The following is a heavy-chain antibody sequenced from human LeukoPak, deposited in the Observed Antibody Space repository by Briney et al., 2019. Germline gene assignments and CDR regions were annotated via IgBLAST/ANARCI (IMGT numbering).Heavy chain of an antibody. CDR3: ARMVSLSSVISYFDY. Sequence: ASVKVSCKASGGTFSSYAISWVRQAPGQGLEWMGGIIPIFGTANYAQKFQGRVTITADKSTSTAYMKLSSLRSEDTAVYYCARMVSLSSVISYFDYWGQGTLVTVSS. V-gene: IGHV1-69*06. CDR2: IIPIFGTA. D-gene: IGHD2-8*01. J-gene: IGHJ4*02. CDR1: GGTFSSYA.